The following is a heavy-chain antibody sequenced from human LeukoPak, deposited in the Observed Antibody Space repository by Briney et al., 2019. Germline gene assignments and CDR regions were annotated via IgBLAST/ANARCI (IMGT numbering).Heavy chain of an antibody. CDR3: ATEVDYGDVSFDY. Sequence: ASVKVSCKASGYTFTSYYIHWVRQAPGQGLEWMGWISPNNGDTDYAQRFQGRVTMTEDTSTDTAYMELSSLRSEDTAVYYCATEVDYGDVSFDYWGQGTLVTVSS. J-gene: IGHJ4*02. V-gene: IGHV1-8*02. CDR1: GYTFTSYY. CDR2: ISPNNGDT. D-gene: IGHD4-17*01.